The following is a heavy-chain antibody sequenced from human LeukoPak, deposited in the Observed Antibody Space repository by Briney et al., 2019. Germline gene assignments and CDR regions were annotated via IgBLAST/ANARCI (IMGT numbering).Heavy chain of an antibody. V-gene: IGHV1-46*01. CDR2: INPSGGST. CDR3: ARGAYYYDSSGYWDFDY. D-gene: IGHD3-22*01. Sequence: ASVKVSCKASGYTFTSYYMHWVRQAPGQGLEWMGIINPSGGSTSYAQKFQGRVTMTRDTSTSTVYMEPSSLRSEDTAVYYCARGAYYYDSSGYWDFDYWGQGTLVTVSS. J-gene: IGHJ4*02. CDR1: GYTFTSYY.